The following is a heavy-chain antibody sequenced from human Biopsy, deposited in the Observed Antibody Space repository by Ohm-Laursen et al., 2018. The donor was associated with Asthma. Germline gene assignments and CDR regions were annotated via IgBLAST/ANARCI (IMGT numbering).Heavy chain of an antibody. CDR3: AMSPTRGPEVWEAFAFDI. V-gene: IGHV4-39*01. D-gene: IGHD3-16*01. J-gene: IGHJ3*02. Sequence: PGTLSLTCTVSGGSISSSSYYWGWIRQPPGKGLEWIGSIYYSGSTYYNPSLKSRVTISVDTSKNQFSLKLSSVTAADTAVYYCAMSPTRGPEVWEAFAFDIWGQGTMVTVS. CDR1: GGSISSSSYY. CDR2: IYYSGST.